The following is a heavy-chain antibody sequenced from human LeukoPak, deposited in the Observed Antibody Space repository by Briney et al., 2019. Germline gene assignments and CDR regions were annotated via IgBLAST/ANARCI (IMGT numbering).Heavy chain of an antibody. CDR3: ARQLYCSSSSCYDY. CDR2: INHSGST. V-gene: IGHV4-34*01. D-gene: IGHD2-2*01. J-gene: IGHJ4*02. Sequence: SETLSLTCAVYGGSFSGYYWSWIRQPPGKGLEWIGEINHSGSTNYNPSLKSRVTISVDTSKNQFSLKLSSVTAADTAVYYCARQLYCSSSSCYDYWGQGTLVTVSS. CDR1: GGSFSGYY.